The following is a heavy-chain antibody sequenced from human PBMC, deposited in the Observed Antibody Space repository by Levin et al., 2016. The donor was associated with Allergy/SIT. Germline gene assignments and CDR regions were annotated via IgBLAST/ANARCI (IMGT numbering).Heavy chain of an antibody. CDR3: ARGLDSSGWYRDFDY. CDR2: INPSDGST. D-gene: IGHD6-19*01. J-gene: IGHJ4*02. Sequence: WVRQAPGQGLEWMGIINPSDGSTSYAQKFQGKVTMTRDTSTSTVYMELSSLRSEDTAVYYCARGLDSSGWYRDFDYWGQGTLVTVSS. V-gene: IGHV1-46*01.